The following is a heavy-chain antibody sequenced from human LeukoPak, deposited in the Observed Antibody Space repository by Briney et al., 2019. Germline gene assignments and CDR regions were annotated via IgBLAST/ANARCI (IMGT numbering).Heavy chain of an antibody. CDR1: GGSISNYY. V-gene: IGHV4-4*07. CDR2: IYTSGTT. J-gene: IGHJ4*02. Sequence: PSETLSLTCTVSGGSISNYYWSWIRQPAGKGLEWIGRIYTSGTTNYNPSLKSRVTMSIDTSKNQFSLKLSSVTAADTAVYFCARGPYCGDDCYFDYWGQGTLVTVPS. CDR3: ARGPYCGDDCYFDY. D-gene: IGHD2-21*02.